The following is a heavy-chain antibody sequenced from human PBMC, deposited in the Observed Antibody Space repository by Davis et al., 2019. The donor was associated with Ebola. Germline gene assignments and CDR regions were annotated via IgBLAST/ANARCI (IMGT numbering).Heavy chain of an antibody. CDR2: IYPGDSDT. V-gene: IGHV5-51*01. D-gene: IGHD1-26*01. CDR3: ARQGGGSGRLTSFDY. J-gene: IGHJ4*02. CDR1: GYNFATYW. Sequence: GESLKISCKTSGYNFATYWIGWVRQMPGKGLEWMGNIYPGDSDTRYSPSFQGQVTLSADKYTTTAYLQWRSLKASDTAMYYCARQGGGSGRLTSFDYWGQGTLITVSS.